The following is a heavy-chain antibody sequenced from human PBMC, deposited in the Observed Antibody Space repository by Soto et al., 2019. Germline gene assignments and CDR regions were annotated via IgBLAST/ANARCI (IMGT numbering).Heavy chain of an antibody. Sequence: GASVKVSCKASGYTFTSYGMSWVRQAPGQGLEWMGWINAYNGNTNYAQKLQGRVTMTTATSTNTVFLGLRSLKSDDTAIYYCARDRLRGYDSSGFYSWGQGTMVTSPQ. D-gene: IGHD3-22*01. CDR1: GYTFTSYG. CDR3: ARDRLRGYDSSGFYS. CDR2: INAYNGNT. J-gene: IGHJ4*02. V-gene: IGHV1-18*01.